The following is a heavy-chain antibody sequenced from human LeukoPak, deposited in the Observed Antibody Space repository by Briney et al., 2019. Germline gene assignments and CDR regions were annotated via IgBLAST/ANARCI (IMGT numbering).Heavy chain of an antibody. J-gene: IGHJ5*02. D-gene: IGHD4-17*01. Sequence: MPSETLSLTCTVSGGSISGSSYYWGWIRQPPGKGLEWIGSIYYSGSTYYNPSLKSRVTMSVDTSKNQFSLNLSSVTAADTAVYYCARGPLTVTRGFDPWGQGTLVTVSS. CDR2: IYYSGST. CDR3: ARGPLTVTRGFDP. V-gene: IGHV4-39*07. CDR1: GGSISGSSYY.